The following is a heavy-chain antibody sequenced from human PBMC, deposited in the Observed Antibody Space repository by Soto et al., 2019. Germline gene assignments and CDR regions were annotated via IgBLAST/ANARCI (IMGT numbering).Heavy chain of an antibody. CDR1: GYTLTELS. Sequence: SSGKVSCKVSGYTLTELSMHWVRHAPGKGLEWMGGFDPEDGETIYAQKFQGRGTMTEDTSTDTAYMELSSMRSEATAVYYPAPGISSWYTDYWGRGTLVTVSS. V-gene: IGHV1-24*01. CDR2: FDPEDGET. CDR3: APGISSWYTDY. D-gene: IGHD6-13*01. J-gene: IGHJ4*02.